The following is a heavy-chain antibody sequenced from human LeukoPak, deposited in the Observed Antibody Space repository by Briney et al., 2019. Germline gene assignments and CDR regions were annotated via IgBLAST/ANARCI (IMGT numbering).Heavy chain of an antibody. V-gene: IGHV3-23*01. Sequence: PGGSLRLSCAASGFTFSSYAMSWVRQAPGKGLEWVSAISGSGGSTYYADPVKGRFTISRDNSKNTLYLQMNSLRAEDTAVYYCAKEAGRYCSSTSCLFDYWGQGTLVTVSS. CDR3: AKEAGRYCSSTSCLFDY. D-gene: IGHD2-2*01. CDR2: ISGSGGST. CDR1: GFTFSSYA. J-gene: IGHJ4*02.